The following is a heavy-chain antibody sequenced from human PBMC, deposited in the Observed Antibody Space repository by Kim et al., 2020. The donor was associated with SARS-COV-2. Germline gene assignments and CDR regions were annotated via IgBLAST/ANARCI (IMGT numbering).Heavy chain of an antibody. CDR2: ISYDGSNK. J-gene: IGHJ6*02. V-gene: IGHV3-30*18. D-gene: IGHD4-17*01. Sequence: GGSLRLSCAASGFTFSSYGMHWVRQAPGKGLEWVAVISYDGSNKYYADSVKGRFTISRDNSKNTLYLQMNSLRAEDTAVYYCAKDRGGDYGEYGMDVWGQGTTVTASS. CDR3: AKDRGGDYGEYGMDV. CDR1: GFTFSSYG.